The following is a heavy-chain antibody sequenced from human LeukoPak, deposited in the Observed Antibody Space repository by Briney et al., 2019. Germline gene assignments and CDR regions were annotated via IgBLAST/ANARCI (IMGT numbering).Heavy chain of an antibody. CDR2: ISYDGNSK. V-gene: IGHV3-30*18. CDR1: GFTSSSYG. D-gene: IGHD5-12*01. CDR3: AKVLGSRTLRSVAFDY. Sequence: PGGSPRLSCAASGFTSSSYGMHWVRQAPGKGLEWVAVISYDGNSKYYADSVKGRFTISRDNSKNTLYLQMNSLRAEDTAVYYCAKVLGSRTLRSVAFDYWGRGTLVTVSS. J-gene: IGHJ4*02.